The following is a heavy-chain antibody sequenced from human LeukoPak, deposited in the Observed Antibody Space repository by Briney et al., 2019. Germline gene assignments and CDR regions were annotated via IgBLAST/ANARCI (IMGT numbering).Heavy chain of an antibody. Sequence: PGGSLRLSCEASGFTFRSYGMHWVRQAPGKGLEWVAVIWYDGSNKYYADSVKGRFTISRDNSKNTLYLQMNSLRAEDTAVYYCARVRIAAAGYFDYWGQGTLVTVSS. CDR1: GFTFRSYG. J-gene: IGHJ4*02. CDR2: IWYDGSNK. CDR3: ARVRIAAAGYFDY. V-gene: IGHV3-33*01. D-gene: IGHD6-13*01.